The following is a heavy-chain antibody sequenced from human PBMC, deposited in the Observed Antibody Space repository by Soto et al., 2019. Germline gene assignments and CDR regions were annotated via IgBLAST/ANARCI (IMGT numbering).Heavy chain of an antibody. CDR2: ISGSGTIT. V-gene: IGHV3-23*01. Sequence: GGSLRLSCAASGFRFSSYAMSWVRQGPGKGLEWVSLISGSGTITYYTDSMEGRFTISRDNSKNMLYLQMYSLGAEDTAVYYCAKTPSFFGESGVDYWGLGTLVTVSS. J-gene: IGHJ4*02. CDR3: AKTPSFFGESGVDY. D-gene: IGHD3-10*01. CDR1: GFRFSSYA.